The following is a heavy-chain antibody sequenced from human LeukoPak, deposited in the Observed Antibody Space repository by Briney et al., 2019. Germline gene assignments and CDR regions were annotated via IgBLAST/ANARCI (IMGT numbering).Heavy chain of an antibody. Sequence: GGTLRLSCAASGFTFSSYWMSWVRQAPGKGLEWVANIKQDGSEKYYVDSVKGRFTISRDNAKNSLYLQMNSLRAEDTAVYYCAGGVYRSSSFFDYWGQGTLVTVSS. D-gene: IGHD6-6*01. CDR1: GFTFSSYW. V-gene: IGHV3-7*01. CDR2: IKQDGSEK. J-gene: IGHJ4*02. CDR3: AGGVYRSSSFFDY.